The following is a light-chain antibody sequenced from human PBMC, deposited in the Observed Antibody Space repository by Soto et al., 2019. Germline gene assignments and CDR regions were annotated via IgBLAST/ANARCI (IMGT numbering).Light chain of an antibody. CDR3: QQYYSFHRT. CDR1: QTISSW. J-gene: IGKJ1*01. V-gene: IGKV1-5*03. Sequence: DIPMTQSPSTLSGSLGDRVTITCRASQTISSWLAWYQQKPGKAPKLLIYKASTLKSGVPSRFSGSGSGTDGTLTISSMQSEECATDYCQQYYSFHRTFSQGTKVDIK. CDR2: KAS.